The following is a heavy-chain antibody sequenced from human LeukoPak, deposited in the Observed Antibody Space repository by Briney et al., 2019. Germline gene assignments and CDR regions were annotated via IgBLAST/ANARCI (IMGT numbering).Heavy chain of an antibody. CDR2: ISGSGGST. J-gene: IGHJ3*02. D-gene: IGHD3-10*01. V-gene: IGHV3-23*01. CDR3: AKDRPYGSGSYYRAFDI. CDR1: GFTFSDYY. Sequence: PGGSLRLSCAASGFTFSDYYMSWVRQAPGKGLEWVSAISGSGGSTYYADSVKGRFTISRDNSKNTLYLQMNSLRAEDTAVYYCAKDRPYGSGSYYRAFDIWGQGTMVTVSS.